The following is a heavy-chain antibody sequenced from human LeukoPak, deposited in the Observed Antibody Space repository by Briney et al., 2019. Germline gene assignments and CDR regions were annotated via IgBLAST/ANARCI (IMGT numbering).Heavy chain of an antibody. J-gene: IGHJ4*02. V-gene: IGHV3-23*01. CDR1: GFTFSIYA. D-gene: IGHD1-26*01. CDR3: AKDYGGTYSLDF. CDR2: ITQSGGTT. Sequence: GGSLRLSCAASGFTFSIYAMNWVRQAPGKGLEWVSSITQSGGTTFYADSVKGRFTISRDNSKNTLFLQMNSLRAEGTAIYYCAKDYGGTYSLDFWGQGTLVTVSS.